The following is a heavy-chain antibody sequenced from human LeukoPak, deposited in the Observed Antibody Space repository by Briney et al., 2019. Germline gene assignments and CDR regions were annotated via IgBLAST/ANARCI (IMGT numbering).Heavy chain of an antibody. Sequence: SETLSLTCTVSGGSISSSSYYWGWIRQPPGKGLEWIGSIYYSGSTYYNPSLKSRVTISVDTSKSQFSLKLSSVTAADTAVYYCARVLRVRGVIIRGGFDYWGQGTLVTVSS. CDR1: GGSISSSSYY. J-gene: IGHJ4*02. CDR2: IYYSGST. D-gene: IGHD3-10*01. CDR3: ARVLRVRGVIIRGGFDY. V-gene: IGHV4-39*07.